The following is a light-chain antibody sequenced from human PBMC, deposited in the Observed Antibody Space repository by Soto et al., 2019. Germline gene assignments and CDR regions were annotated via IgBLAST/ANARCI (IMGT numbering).Light chain of an antibody. CDR3: QSYDSSLSASV. Sequence: QSVLTQPPSVSGAPVQRVTISCSGTSSNIGADYDVHWYQQLPGTAPKLLIFDYSIRPSGVPDRFSASKSGTSASLAITGLQAEDEADYYCQSYDSSLSASVFGGGTKLTVL. V-gene: IGLV1-40*01. CDR1: SSNIGADYD. J-gene: IGLJ3*02. CDR2: DYS.